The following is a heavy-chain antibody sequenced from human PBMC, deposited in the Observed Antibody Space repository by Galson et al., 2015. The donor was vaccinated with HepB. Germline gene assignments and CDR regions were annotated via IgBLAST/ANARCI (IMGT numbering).Heavy chain of an antibody. CDR2: IYSGGST. Sequence: SLRLSCAASGFTVSSNYMSWVRQAPGKGLEWVSVIYSGGSTYYADSVKGRFTISRDNSKNTLYLQMNSLRAEDTAVYYCARIPGRIAVAGTTYYYYYGMDVWRQGTTVTVSS. J-gene: IGHJ6*02. D-gene: IGHD6-19*01. CDR1: GFTVSSNY. CDR3: ARIPGRIAVAGTTYYYYYGMDV. V-gene: IGHV3-66*02.